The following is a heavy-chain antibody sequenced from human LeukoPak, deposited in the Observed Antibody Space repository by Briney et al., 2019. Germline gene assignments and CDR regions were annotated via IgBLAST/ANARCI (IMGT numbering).Heavy chain of an antibody. Sequence: SETLSLTCGVSGGSITTTNWWSWVRQFPGQGLQWIGEVSLEGVRNYNPSLTSRVTMSLDRAKNLLSLNLNSVTAADTAVYYCARQGSYYSGGPFEYWGQGTLVTVSS. CDR3: ARQGSYYSGGPFEY. CDR2: VSLEGVR. V-gene: IGHV4-4*02. CDR1: GGSITTTNW. J-gene: IGHJ4*02. D-gene: IGHD1-26*01.